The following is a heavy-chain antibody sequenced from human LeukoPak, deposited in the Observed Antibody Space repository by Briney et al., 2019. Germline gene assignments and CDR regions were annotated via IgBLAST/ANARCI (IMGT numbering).Heavy chain of an antibody. Sequence: GGSLRLSCTASGFTVSSNYMNWVRQAPGKGLEWVSVIYSGGSTYYADSVKGRFTISRDDSKNTLYLQVNSLRADDTAVYYVSTGLYWGQGTLVTVSS. D-gene: IGHD1-1*01. V-gene: IGHV3-53*01. CDR1: GFTVSSNY. J-gene: IGHJ4*02. CDR3: STGLY. CDR2: IYSGGST.